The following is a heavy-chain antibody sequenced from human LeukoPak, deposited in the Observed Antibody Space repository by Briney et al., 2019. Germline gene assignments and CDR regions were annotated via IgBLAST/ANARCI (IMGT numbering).Heavy chain of an antibody. CDR2: INSDGSWT. CDR3: VSFYETY. J-gene: IGHJ4*02. D-gene: IGHD2/OR15-2a*01. Sequence: RALRLSCAASGNYWMHWVRQVPGKGLAWVSHINSDGSWTSYADSVKGRFTISKDNAKNTVYLQMNSLRAEDTAVYYCVSFYETYWGRGTLVTVSS. CDR1: GNYW. V-gene: IGHV3-74*01.